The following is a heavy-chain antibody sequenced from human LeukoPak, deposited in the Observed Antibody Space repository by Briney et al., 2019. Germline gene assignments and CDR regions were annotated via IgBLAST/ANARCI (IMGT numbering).Heavy chain of an antibody. CDR2: IKEDGSEK. Sequence: PGGSLRLSCADSGYTFSSYWMSWVRQAPGKGLEWVDNIKEDGSEKYYVDSVKGRFTISRDNAENSLDLQMNSLRAEDTAVYYCARDGRRYYIIGGYPSGPHLDYWGLGTLVTVSS. J-gene: IGHJ4*02. CDR3: ARDGRRYYIIGGYPSGPHLDY. D-gene: IGHD5-12*01. CDR1: GYTFSSYW. V-gene: IGHV3-7*01.